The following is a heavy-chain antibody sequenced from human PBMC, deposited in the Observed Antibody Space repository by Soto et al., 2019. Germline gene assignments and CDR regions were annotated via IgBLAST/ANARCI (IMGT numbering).Heavy chain of an antibody. CDR1: GFTFSNAW. Sequence: GGSLRLACAASGFTFSNAWMSWVRQAPGKGLEWVGRIKSKTDGGTTDYAAPVKGRFTISRDDSKNTLYLQMNSLKTEDTAVYYCSTEANDFWSGYQKPSYYMDVWGKGTTVTVSS. D-gene: IGHD3-3*01. CDR3: STEANDFWSGYQKPSYYMDV. V-gene: IGHV3-15*01. J-gene: IGHJ6*03. CDR2: IKSKTDGGTT.